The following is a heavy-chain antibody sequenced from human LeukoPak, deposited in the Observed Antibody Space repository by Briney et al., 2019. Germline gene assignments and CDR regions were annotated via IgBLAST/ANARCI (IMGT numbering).Heavy chain of an antibody. CDR3: AKGTLLWFGESNYYYYGMDV. CDR1: GFTFSSYG. Sequence: GGSLRLSCAASGFTFSSYGMHWVRQAPGKGREWGAVISYDGSNKYYADSVKGRFTISRDNSKTTLYLQMNSLRAEDTAVYYCAKGTLLWFGESNYYYYGMDVWGQGTTVPVSS. V-gene: IGHV3-30*18. D-gene: IGHD3-10*01. J-gene: IGHJ6*02. CDR2: ISYDGSNK.